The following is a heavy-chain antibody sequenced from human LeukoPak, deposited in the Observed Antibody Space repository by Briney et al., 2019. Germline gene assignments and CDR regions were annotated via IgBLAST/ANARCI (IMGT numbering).Heavy chain of an antibody. V-gene: IGHV3-33*01. CDR3: ARAKGSSGYLGEYYYYYGMDV. J-gene: IGHJ6*02. CDR1: GFTFSSYG. CDR2: IWYDGSNK. Sequence: GGSLRLSCAASGFTFSSYGMHWVRQAPGKGLEWVAVIWYDGSNKYYADSVKGRFTISRDNAKNSLYLQMNSLRAEDTAVYYCARAKGSSGYLGEYYYYYGMDVWGQGTTVTVSS. D-gene: IGHD6-19*01.